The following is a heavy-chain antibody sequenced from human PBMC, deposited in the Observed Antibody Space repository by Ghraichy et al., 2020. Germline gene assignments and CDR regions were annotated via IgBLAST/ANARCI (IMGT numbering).Heavy chain of an antibody. CDR2: ISSSSSYI. V-gene: IGHV3-21*01. D-gene: IGHD3-3*01. CDR3: ARHAPIFGVVISNKQNNWFDP. J-gene: IGHJ5*02. CDR1: GFTFSSYS. Sequence: GGSLRLSCAASGFTFSSYSMNWVRQAPGKGLEWVSSISSSSSYIYYADSVKGRFTISRDNAKNSLYLQMNSLRAEDTAVYYCARHAPIFGVVISNKQNNWFDPWGQGTLVTVSS.